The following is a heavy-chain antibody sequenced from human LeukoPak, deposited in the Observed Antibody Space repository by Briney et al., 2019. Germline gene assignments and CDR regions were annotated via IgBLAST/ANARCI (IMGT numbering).Heavy chain of an antibody. Sequence: SETLSLTCAVYGGSFNGYFWNWIRQPPGKGLEWIGEINHSGSTYYNPSLKSRVTISVDTSKNQFSLKLSSVTAADTAVYYCARRSRGWSVFDYWGQGTLVTVSS. V-gene: IGHV4-34*01. CDR2: INHSGST. D-gene: IGHD2-8*01. CDR1: GGSFNGYF. CDR3: ARRSRGWSVFDY. J-gene: IGHJ4*02.